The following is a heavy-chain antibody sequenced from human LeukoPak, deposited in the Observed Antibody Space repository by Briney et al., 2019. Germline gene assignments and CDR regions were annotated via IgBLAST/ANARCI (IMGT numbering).Heavy chain of an antibody. V-gene: IGHV4-38-2*01. CDR1: RYSLCSGYN. D-gene: IGHD3-3*01. J-gene: IGHJ3*02. CDR3: ARRRDDFWSGDGGDAFDM. CDR2: IYHSGGT. Sequence: LETLCLSCAVSRYSLCSGYNWGWGRQPPGRGREWIGSIYHSGGTYYNPSLKSRVTISVDTSKKQSSLKLSSVTAADTAVYYCARRRDDFWSGDGGDAFDMWGQGTMVTVSS.